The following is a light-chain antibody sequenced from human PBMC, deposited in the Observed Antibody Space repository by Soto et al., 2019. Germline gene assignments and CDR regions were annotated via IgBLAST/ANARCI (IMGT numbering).Light chain of an antibody. CDR2: GAS. V-gene: IGKV3-20*01. CDR3: QKYGSSPQ. CDR1: QSVSSSY. J-gene: IGKJ1*01. Sequence: EIVLTQSPGTLSLSPGERATLSCRASQSVSSSYLAWYQQKPGQAPRLLIYGASSRATGIPDRFSGSGSGTDFTLTISRMEAEDFAVYYCQKYGSSPQFGQGTKVDIK.